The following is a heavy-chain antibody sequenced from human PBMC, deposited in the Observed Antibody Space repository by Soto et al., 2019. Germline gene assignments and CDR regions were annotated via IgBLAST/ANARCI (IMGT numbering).Heavy chain of an antibody. D-gene: IGHD6-6*01. J-gene: IGHJ6*02. CDR2: INHRGYA. V-gene: IGHV4-34*10. Sequence: SETLSLTCDVYGGSFNDFYWSWIRQPPGGGLQWIGEINHRGYANYNPSLESRVTLSVETSKMQFFLKLTSVTAADTAVYYCARVMFFGGSIAALGGRYYYYGMDVWGQGTTVTVSS. CDR1: GGSFNDFY. CDR3: ARVMFFGGSIAALGGRYYYYGMDV.